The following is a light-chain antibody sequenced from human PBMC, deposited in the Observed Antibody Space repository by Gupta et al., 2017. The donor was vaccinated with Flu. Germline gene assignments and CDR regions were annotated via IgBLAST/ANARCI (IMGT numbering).Light chain of an antibody. CDR3: QQSDDAQSFS. Sequence: DIQMTQSPAFLSASVGDRVTMTCRASQNVMIYLNWYQLKPGSAPKLLIYASSILHSGVPSRFIGSGSRTDFTLTITSGQPEDFATYYCQQSDDAQSFSFGGGTKVDI. CDR2: ASS. V-gene: IGKV1-39*01. CDR1: QNVMIY. J-gene: IGKJ4*01.